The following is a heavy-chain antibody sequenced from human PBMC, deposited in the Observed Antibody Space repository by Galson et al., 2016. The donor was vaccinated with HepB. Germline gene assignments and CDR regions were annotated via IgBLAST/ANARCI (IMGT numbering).Heavy chain of an antibody. CDR3: VRDYNWGFDY. V-gene: IGHV3-30*03. J-gene: IGHJ4*02. CDR2: VSSDGSTH. D-gene: IGHD7-27*01. Sequence: SLRLSCAASGFSFSDYALHWVRQAPGKGLEWVAVVSSDGSTHFYGDAVKGRFTISRDNSKNTLFLQMNSLRDEDTAVYYCVRDYNWGFDYWGQGTLVTVSS. CDR1: GFSFSDYA.